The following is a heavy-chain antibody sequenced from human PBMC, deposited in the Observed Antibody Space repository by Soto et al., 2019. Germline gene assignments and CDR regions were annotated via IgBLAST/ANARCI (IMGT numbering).Heavy chain of an antibody. CDR1: GYTFTSYA. J-gene: IGHJ3*02. CDR2: INAGNGNT. Sequence: ASVKVSCKASGYTFTSYAMHWVRQAPGQRLEWMGWINAGNGNTKYSQKFQGRVTITRDTSASTAYMELSSLRSEDTAVYYCAKGTDIVVVPDAFDIWGQGTMVT. V-gene: IGHV1-3*01. CDR3: AKGTDIVVVPDAFDI. D-gene: IGHD2-2*01.